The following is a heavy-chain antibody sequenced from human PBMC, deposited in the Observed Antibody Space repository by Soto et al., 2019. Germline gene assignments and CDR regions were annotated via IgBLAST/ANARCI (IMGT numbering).Heavy chain of an antibody. J-gene: IGHJ5*02. Sequence: PSETLSLTCTVSGGSISSGGYYWSWIRQHPGKGLEWIGYIYYSGSTYYNPSLKSRVTISVDTSKNQFSLKLSSVTAADTAVYYCARGGEPGTKENWFDPWGQGTLVTVSS. V-gene: IGHV4-31*03. CDR2: IYYSGST. CDR1: GGSISSGGYY. CDR3: ARGGEPGTKENWFDP. D-gene: IGHD1-7*01.